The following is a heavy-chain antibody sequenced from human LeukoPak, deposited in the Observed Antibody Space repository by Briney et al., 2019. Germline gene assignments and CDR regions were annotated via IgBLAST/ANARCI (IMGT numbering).Heavy chain of an antibody. D-gene: IGHD2-15*01. J-gene: IGHJ4*01. CDR2: LNYNSGTT. Sequence: GGSLRLSFAASGLNFRSYAMGWVRQAPGKGLDWVSALNYNSGTTYYADSVKGRFSISRDNSKNTLYLQMNSLRAEDTAVYYCARRGSFSSGNYFFDSWGHGTLVTVSS. V-gene: IGHV3-23*01. CDR3: ARRGSFSSGNYFFDS. CDR1: GLNFRSYA.